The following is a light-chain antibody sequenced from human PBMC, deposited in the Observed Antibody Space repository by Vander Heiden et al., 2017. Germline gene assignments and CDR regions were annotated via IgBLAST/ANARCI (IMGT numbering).Light chain of an antibody. CDR1: QCLLNKNGNNY. CDR2: LGS. J-gene: IGKJ3*01. Sequence: EILTTHSLLTLPGTPGRPACFSCRFSQCLLNKNGNNYLNWYLQKPGKSPKLLIYLGSNRASGVPDRFSGSGSGTDFTLKISRVEAEDVGVYYCMQDLQTPFTFGPGTKVDIK. CDR3: MQDLQTPFT. V-gene: IGKV2-28*01.